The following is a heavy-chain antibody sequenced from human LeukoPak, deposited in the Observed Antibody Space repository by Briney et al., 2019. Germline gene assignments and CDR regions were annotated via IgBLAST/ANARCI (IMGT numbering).Heavy chain of an antibody. CDR1: GFTFSSYW. Sequence: GGSLRLSCAASGFTFSSYWMHWVRQAPGKGLVWVSRINSDGSSTSYADSVKGRFTISRDNAKNTLYLQMNSLRAEDTAVYYCARVGDIVVVPAAIGLWGQGTMVTVSS. J-gene: IGHJ3*01. D-gene: IGHD2-2*02. V-gene: IGHV3-74*01. CDR2: INSDGSST. CDR3: ARVGDIVVVPAAIGL.